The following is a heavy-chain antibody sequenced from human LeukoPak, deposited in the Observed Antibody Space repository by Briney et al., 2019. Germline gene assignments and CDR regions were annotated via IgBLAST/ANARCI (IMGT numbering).Heavy chain of an antibody. CDR3: ARLLGYYGSGSYSPYFDY. Sequence: GESLKISCKGSGYSFTSYWIGWVRQMPGKGLEWMGIIYPGDSDTRYSPSFQGQVTISADKSISTAYLQWSSLKASDTAMYCCARLLGYYGSGSYSPYFDYWGQGTLVTVSS. D-gene: IGHD3-10*01. CDR2: IYPGDSDT. V-gene: IGHV5-51*01. J-gene: IGHJ4*02. CDR1: GYSFTSYW.